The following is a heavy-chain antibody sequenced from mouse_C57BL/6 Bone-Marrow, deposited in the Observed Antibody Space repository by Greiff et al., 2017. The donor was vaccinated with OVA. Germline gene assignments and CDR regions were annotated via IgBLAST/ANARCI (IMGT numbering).Heavy chain of an antibody. J-gene: IGHJ2*01. Sequence: QVQLQQSGAELARPGASVKMSCKASGYTFTSYTMHWVKQRPGQGLEWIGYINPSSGYTKYNQKFKDKATLTADKSSSTAYMQLSSLTSEDSAVYYCARWRYYYGSRRDYFDYWGQGTTLTVSS. V-gene: IGHV1-4*01. D-gene: IGHD1-1*01. CDR1: GYTFTSYT. CDR3: ARWRYYYGSRRDYFDY. CDR2: INPSSGYT.